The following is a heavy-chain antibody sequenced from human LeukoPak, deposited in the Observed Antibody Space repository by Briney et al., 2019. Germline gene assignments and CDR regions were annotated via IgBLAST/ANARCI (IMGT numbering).Heavy chain of an antibody. CDR2: IKQDGSEK. D-gene: IGHD3-3*01. V-gene: IGHV3-7*01. Sequence: GGSLRLSCVASGFTFSDYYMSWVRQPPGKGLEWVANIKQDGSEKYYVDSVKGRFTISRDNAENTLYLQMNSLRAEDTAVYYCAGPPYFDFWSGFYSDHYYFMEVWGKGTSVTVS. J-gene: IGHJ6*03. CDR1: GFTFSDYY. CDR3: AGPPYFDFWSGFYSDHYYFMEV.